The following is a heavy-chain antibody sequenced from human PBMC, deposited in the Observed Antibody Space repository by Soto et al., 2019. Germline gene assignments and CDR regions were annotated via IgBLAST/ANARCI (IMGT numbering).Heavy chain of an antibody. CDR1: GGSISSGAYY. V-gene: IGHV4-31*03. CDR2: IYYSGST. CDR3: AGAKMEDTAILG. J-gene: IGHJ4*02. Sequence: QVQLQESGPGLVKPSQTLSLTCTVSGGSISSGAYYWSWIRQHPGKGLEWIGYIYYSGSTYYNPSLKRRVIISVDTYKIQVALQLSSVTAADTAVYYGAGAKMEDTAILGWGQGTLVTVSS. D-gene: IGHD5-18*01.